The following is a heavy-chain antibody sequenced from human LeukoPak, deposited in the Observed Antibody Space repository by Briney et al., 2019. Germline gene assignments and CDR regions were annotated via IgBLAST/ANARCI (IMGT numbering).Heavy chain of an antibody. CDR1: GGSFSGYY. D-gene: IGHD3-22*01. CDR2: INHSGGT. V-gene: IGHV4-34*01. J-gene: IGHJ4*02. Sequence: PSETLSLTCAVYGGSFSGYYWSWIRQPPGKGLEWIGEINHSGGTKYNPSLKSRVTISVDTSKNQFSLKLSSVTAADTAVYYCARENSYYDSSGYYYGSGYFDYWGQGTLVTVSS. CDR3: ARENSYYDSSGYYYGSGYFDY.